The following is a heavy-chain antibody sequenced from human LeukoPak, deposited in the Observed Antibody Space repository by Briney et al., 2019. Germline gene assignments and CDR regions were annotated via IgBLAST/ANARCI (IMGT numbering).Heavy chain of an antibody. V-gene: IGHV3-48*01. J-gene: IGHJ4*02. CDR3: TRGDGVYSSRWSDFDY. CDR1: GFTFSSYS. CDR2: ISSSSSTI. Sequence: GGSLRLSCAASGFTFSSYSMNWVRQAPGKGLEWVSHISSSSSTIYYADSVKGRFTISRDNAKNSLYLQLNSLRAEDTAVYYCTRGDGVYSSRWSDFDYWGQGTLVTVSS. D-gene: IGHD6-13*01.